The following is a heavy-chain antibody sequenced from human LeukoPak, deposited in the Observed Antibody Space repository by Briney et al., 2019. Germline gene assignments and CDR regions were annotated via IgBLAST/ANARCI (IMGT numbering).Heavy chain of an antibody. Sequence: GGSLRLSCAASGFTFTNYWMSWVRQAPGKGLELVANIKQDRSEKYYVDSVKGRFIISRDNARNSLYLQMNSLRAEDTAVYYCARYLPYDSSGYYPYSYNYYYMDVWGKGTTVTVSS. D-gene: IGHD3-22*01. CDR1: GFTFTNYW. CDR3: ARYLPYDSSGYYPYSYNYYYMDV. CDR2: IKQDRSEK. V-gene: IGHV3-7*01. J-gene: IGHJ6*03.